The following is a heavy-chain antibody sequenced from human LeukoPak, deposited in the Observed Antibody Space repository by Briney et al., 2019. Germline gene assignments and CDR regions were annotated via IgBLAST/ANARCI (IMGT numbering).Heavy chain of an antibody. CDR2: IKQDGSEK. V-gene: IGHV3-7*01. CDR3: AREIGGASAY. D-gene: IGHD1-26*01. J-gene: IGHJ4*02. CDR1: GFTFSNFW. Sequence: DPGGSLRFSCAASGFTFSNFWMTWVRQAPGKGLEWVANIKQDGSEKYYLDSVKGRFTISRDNAKNSLYLQMNSLRAEDTAVYYCAREIGGASAYWGQGTLVTVSS.